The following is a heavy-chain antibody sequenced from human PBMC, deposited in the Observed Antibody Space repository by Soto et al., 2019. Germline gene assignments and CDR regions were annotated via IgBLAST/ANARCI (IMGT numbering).Heavy chain of an antibody. CDR3: ARGYCSGGSCYTGDYYYYMDV. CDR1: GSTFSSYT. D-gene: IGHD2-15*01. Sequence: QVQLVQSGAEVKKPGSSVKVSCKASGSTFSSYTISWVRQAPGQGLEWMGRIIPILGIANYAQKFQGRVTITADKSTSTAYMELSSLRSEDTAVYYCARGYCSGGSCYTGDYYYYMDVWGKGTTVTVSS. J-gene: IGHJ6*03. CDR2: IIPILGIA. V-gene: IGHV1-69*02.